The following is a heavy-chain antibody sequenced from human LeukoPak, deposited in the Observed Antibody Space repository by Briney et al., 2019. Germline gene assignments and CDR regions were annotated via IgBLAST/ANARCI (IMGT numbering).Heavy chain of an antibody. Sequence: GESLQISCKGSGYSFTSYWIGWVRQMPGKGLEWMGIIYPSDSDTRYSPSFQGQVTISADKSISTAYLQWSSLKASDTAMYYCARVSSARDYYYYGMDVWGQGTTVTVSS. D-gene: IGHD6-6*01. CDR2: IYPSDSDT. V-gene: IGHV5-51*01. CDR3: ARVSSARDYYYYGMDV. J-gene: IGHJ6*02. CDR1: GYSFTSYW.